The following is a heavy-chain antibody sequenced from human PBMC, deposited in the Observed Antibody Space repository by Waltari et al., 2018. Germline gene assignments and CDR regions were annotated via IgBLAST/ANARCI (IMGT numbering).Heavy chain of an antibody. D-gene: IGHD2-2*01. CDR2: ISGSCGST. V-gene: IGHV3-23*01. J-gene: IGHJ4*02. Sequence: EVQLLESGGGLVQPGGSLRLSCAASGFTFSSYAMSWVRQAPGKGLEWVSAISGSCGSTYYADSVKGRFTISRDNSKNTLYLQMNSLRAEDTAVYYCAKEGGYCSSTSCYYFDYWGQGTLVTVSS. CDR3: AKEGGYCSSTSCYYFDY. CDR1: GFTFSSYA.